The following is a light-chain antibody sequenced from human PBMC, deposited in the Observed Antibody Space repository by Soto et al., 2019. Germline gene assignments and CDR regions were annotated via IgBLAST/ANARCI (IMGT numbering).Light chain of an antibody. CDR3: ASSTRDSLYV. Sequence: QSALTQPASVSGSPGQSITISCTGTSSDVGGNKYVSWYQQYPGKVPKLLINKVTNRPSGVAYRFSGSKSGNTASLTIAALLAEDEAAYFCASSTRDSLYVFGTGTKLTVL. CDR1: SSDVGGNKY. V-gene: IGLV2-14*01. CDR2: KVT. J-gene: IGLJ1*01.